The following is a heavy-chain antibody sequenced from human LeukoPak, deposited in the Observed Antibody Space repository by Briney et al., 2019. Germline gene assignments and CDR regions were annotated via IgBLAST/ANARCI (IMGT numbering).Heavy chain of an antibody. CDR2: IYYTAGS. D-gene: IGHD5-12*01. J-gene: IGHJ4*02. CDR3: GRGLRYSESYVVEY. V-gene: IGHV4-30-4*08. CDR1: GCPVTADNYF. Sequence: SEPLSLTCIVSGCPVTADNYFWSWTRQPPGEGLEWIGYIYYTAGSYYNPSLKSRVTMSIDASTNQFSLKLNSVTAADTAVYHCGRGLRYSESYVVEYWGLGTLVTVSS.